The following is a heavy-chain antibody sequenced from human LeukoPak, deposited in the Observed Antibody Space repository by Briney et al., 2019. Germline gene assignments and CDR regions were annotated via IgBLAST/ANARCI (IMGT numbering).Heavy chain of an antibody. J-gene: IGHJ4*02. Sequence: ASVEVSCKASGYSFTGYYMYWVRQAPGQGLEWMGRINPNSGGTNYAQKFQGRVTMTRDTSISTAYMELSRLRSDDTAVYYCARGRSSWYDLDYWGQGTLVTVSS. D-gene: IGHD6-13*01. CDR3: ARGRSSWYDLDY. CDR1: GYSFTGYY. CDR2: INPNSGGT. V-gene: IGHV1-2*06.